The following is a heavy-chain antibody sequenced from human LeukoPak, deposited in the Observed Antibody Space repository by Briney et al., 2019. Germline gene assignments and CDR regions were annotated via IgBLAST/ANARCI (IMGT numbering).Heavy chain of an antibody. CDR2: MNPNSGNT. Sequence: ASVKVSCTASGYTFTSYDINWVRQATGQGLEWMGWMNPNSGNTGYAQKFQGRVTMTRNTSISTAYMELSSLRSEDTAVYYCARGSENYYYYGMDVWGQGTTVTVSS. CDR3: ARGSENYYYYGMDV. D-gene: IGHD1-26*01. J-gene: IGHJ6*02. CDR1: GYTFTSYD. V-gene: IGHV1-8*01.